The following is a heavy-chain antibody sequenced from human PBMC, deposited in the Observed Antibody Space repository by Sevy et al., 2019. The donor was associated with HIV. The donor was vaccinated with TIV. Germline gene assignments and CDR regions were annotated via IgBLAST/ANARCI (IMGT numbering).Heavy chain of an antibody. Sequence: ASVKVSCKVSGYSLTDLSMHWVRQAPGIGLEWMGRFDPEAGETIYSQKFQGRVTMTEDTSRDTAYMELSSLRSEDTAMYYCATTREYYSDNSGYIDYWGQGTLVTVSS. CDR3: ATTREYYSDNSGYIDY. D-gene: IGHD3-22*01. V-gene: IGHV1-24*01. J-gene: IGHJ4*02. CDR2: FDPEAGET. CDR1: GYSLTDLS.